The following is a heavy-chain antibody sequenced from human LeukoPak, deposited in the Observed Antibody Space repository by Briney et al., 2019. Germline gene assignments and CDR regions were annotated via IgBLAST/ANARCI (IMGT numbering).Heavy chain of an antibody. CDR2: ISAYSDNT. CDR1: GYTFTSYG. Sequence: ASVKVSCKASGYTFTSYGISWVRQAPGQGLEWMGWISAYSDNTKYAQKVQGRVALTTDTSTSTAHMELWSLTSDDTAVYYCARDVYTVTVQYSYFGMGVWGQGTTVTVSS. CDR3: ARDVYTVTVQYSYFGMGV. J-gene: IGHJ6*02. V-gene: IGHV1-18*01. D-gene: IGHD4-17*01.